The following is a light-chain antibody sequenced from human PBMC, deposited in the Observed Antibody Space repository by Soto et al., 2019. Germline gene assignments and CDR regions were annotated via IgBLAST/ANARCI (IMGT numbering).Light chain of an antibody. J-gene: IGLJ2*01. CDR3: APWDDSLNGVV. CDR1: SSNIGSNT. Sequence: QSALTQPPSASGTPGQRVTISCSGSSSNIGSNTVNWYQQLPGTAPKLLIYSNNQRPSGVPDRFSGSKSGTSASLAISGLQSEDEADYYCAPWDDSLNGVVFGGGTQLTV. V-gene: IGLV1-44*01. CDR2: SNN.